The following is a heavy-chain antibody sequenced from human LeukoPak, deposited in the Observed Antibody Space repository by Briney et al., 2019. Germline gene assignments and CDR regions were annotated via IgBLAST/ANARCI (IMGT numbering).Heavy chain of an antibody. CDR2: MNPNSGNT. CDR1: GYTFTSYD. D-gene: IGHD3-22*01. CDR3: ARGLRDSSGREYFQH. Sequence: GASVKVSCKASGYTFTSYDISWGRQAAGQGLEWMGWMNPNSGNTGYAQKFKGRVTMTGNTSINTAYMELSSLRSEDTAVYYCARGLRDSSGREYFQHWGQGTLVTVSS. V-gene: IGHV1-8*01. J-gene: IGHJ1*01.